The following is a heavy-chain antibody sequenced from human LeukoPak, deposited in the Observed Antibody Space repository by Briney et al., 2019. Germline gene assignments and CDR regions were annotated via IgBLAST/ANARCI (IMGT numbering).Heavy chain of an antibody. CDR2: IIPIFGTA. Sequence: XVKVSCKASGGTFSSYAISWVRQAPGQGLEWMGRIIPIFGTANYAQKFQGRVTITTDESTSTAYMELSSLRSEDTAVYYCARDYAPLTVTNYYYYYMDVWGKGTTVTVSS. CDR1: GGTFSSYA. D-gene: IGHD4-11*01. CDR3: ARDYAPLTVTNYYYYYMDV. J-gene: IGHJ6*03. V-gene: IGHV1-69*05.